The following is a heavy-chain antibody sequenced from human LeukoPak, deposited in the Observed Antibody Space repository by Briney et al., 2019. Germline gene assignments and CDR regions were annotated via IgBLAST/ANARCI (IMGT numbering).Heavy chain of an antibody. D-gene: IGHD3-10*01. CDR2: IYPGDSDT. CDR3: ARIPGSTMIRGVNTFDP. CDR1: GYSFTIYW. V-gene: IGHV5-51*01. Sequence: GESLKISCKGSGYSFTIYWIGWVRQMPGKGLEWMGIIYPGDSDTRYSPSFQGQVTISADKSISTAYLQWSSLKASDSAMYYCARIPGSTMIRGVNTFDPWGQGTLVTVS. J-gene: IGHJ5*02.